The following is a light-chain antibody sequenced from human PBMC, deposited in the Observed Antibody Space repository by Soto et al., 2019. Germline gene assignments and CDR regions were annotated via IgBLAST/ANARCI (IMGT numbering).Light chain of an antibody. V-gene: IGKV3-15*01. J-gene: IGKJ3*01. CDR3: QQYNNWPRT. CDR1: QSVSSN. CDR2: GAS. Sequence: EIVMTQSPATLSVSPGVRATLSCRASQSVSSNLAWYQQKPGQAPRLLIYGASTRATGITARFSGSVSGTEFTLTISSLQSEDFAVYYCQQYNNWPRTFGPGTKVDIK.